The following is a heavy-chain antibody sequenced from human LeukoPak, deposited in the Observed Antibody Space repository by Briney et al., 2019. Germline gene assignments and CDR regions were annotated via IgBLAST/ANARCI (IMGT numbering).Heavy chain of an antibody. D-gene: IGHD3-9*01. J-gene: IGHJ3*02. CDR3: AKIGLTGYYLRDGDAFDI. Sequence: PGGSLRISCAASGFTFDDYAMHWVRQAPGKGLEWVSGISWNSGSIGYADSVKGRFTISRDNAKNSLYLQMNSLRAEDTALYYCAKIGLTGYYLRDGDAFDIWGQGTMVTVSS. CDR1: GFTFDDYA. V-gene: IGHV3-9*01. CDR2: ISWNSGSI.